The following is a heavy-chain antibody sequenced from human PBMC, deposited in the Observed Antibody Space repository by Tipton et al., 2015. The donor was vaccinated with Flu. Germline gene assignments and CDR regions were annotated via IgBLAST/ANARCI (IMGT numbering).Heavy chain of an antibody. J-gene: IGHJ4*02. CDR1: GYSISSAYY. Sequence: LRLSCAVSGYSISSAYYWGWVRQPPGKGLEWIGTIYHSGSTYYNPSLKSRLTMSVDTSKNQFSLKLSSMTAADTAVYYCARHTGDSVRGVIDYWGQGTLVTVSS. D-gene: IGHD3-10*02. V-gene: IGHV4-38-2*01. CDR2: IYHSGST. CDR3: ARHTGDSVRGVIDY.